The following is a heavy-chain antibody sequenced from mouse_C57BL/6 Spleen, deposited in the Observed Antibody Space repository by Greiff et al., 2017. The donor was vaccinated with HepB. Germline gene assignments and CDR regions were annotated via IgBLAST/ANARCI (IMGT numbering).Heavy chain of an antibody. D-gene: IGHD1-1*01. J-gene: IGHJ2*01. CDR3: ARRLHGSSYWVYFDY. CDR1: GYAFSSYW. CDR2: IYPGDGDT. Sequence: QVQLQQSGAELVKPGASVKISCKASGYAFSSYWMNWVKQRPGKGLEWIGQIYPGDGDTNYNGKFKGKATLTADKSSSTAYMQLSSLTSEDSAVYFCARRLHGSSYWVYFDYWGQGTTLTVSS. V-gene: IGHV1-80*01.